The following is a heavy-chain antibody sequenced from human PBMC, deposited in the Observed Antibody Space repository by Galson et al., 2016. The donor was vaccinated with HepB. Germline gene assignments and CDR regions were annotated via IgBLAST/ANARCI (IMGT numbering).Heavy chain of an antibody. D-gene: IGHD4-17*01. CDR1: GSTFSSYA. V-gene: IGHV3-23*01. CDR2: ISGSGGST. Sequence: SLRLSCAASGSTFSSYAMSWVRQAPGKGLEWVSTISGSGGSTYNADSVKGRFTISRDNSKNTLYLQMNSLRAEDTAVYYCAKGDGSGDYLGYYYYYGLDVWGQGTTVTVSS. J-gene: IGHJ6*02. CDR3: AKGDGSGDYLGYYYYYGLDV.